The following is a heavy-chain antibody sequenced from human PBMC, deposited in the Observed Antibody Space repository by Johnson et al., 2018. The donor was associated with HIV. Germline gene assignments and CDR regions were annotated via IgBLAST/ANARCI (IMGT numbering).Heavy chain of an antibody. Sequence: QVQLVESGGGVVQPGRSLRLSCAASGFTFSSYDMHWVRQAPGKGLAWVAVISYDGSNKYYADSVKGRFTISRDNSKNTLYLQMNSLRVEDTAVYYCARVEPIRRAIDAFDIWGQGTMVTVSS. J-gene: IGHJ3*02. CDR1: GFTFSSYD. CDR2: ISYDGSNK. V-gene: IGHV3-30*03. CDR3: ARVEPIRRAIDAFDI.